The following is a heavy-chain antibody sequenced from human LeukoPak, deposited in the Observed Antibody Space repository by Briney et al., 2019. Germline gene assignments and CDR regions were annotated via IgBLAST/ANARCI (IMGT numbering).Heavy chain of an antibody. D-gene: IGHD4-17*01. CDR1: GFSFSSYA. CDR2: FGVTGGGV. J-gene: IGHJ4*02. V-gene: IGHV3-23*01. Sequence: GGSLRLSCAASGFSFSSYAMSWVRQAPGKGLEWVSHFGVTGGGVMYSDSVRGRFTITRDSSMNTLYLQMNSLRVEDTAVYYCAKLYGDLPPSFDYWGQGVLVIVSS. CDR3: AKLYGDLPPSFDY.